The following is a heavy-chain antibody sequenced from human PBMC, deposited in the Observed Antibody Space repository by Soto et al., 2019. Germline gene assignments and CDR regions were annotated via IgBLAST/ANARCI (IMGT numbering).Heavy chain of an antibody. V-gene: IGHV3-15*01. CDR3: TTDWFDSSGDDAY. D-gene: IGHD3-22*01. CDR2: IKSKSDGGTT. J-gene: IGHJ4*02. CDR1: GFTFNHAW. Sequence: EVQLVESGGGLVKPGGSLRLSCAASGFTFNHAWMNWVRQAPGKGLEWVARIKSKSDGGTTDYAAPVKGRFTVSRDDSRHTVYLQINSRKTEDTAIYYCTTDWFDSSGDDAYWGQGTLVSVSS.